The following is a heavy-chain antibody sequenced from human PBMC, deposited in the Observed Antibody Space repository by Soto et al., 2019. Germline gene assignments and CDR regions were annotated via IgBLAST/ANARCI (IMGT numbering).Heavy chain of an antibody. CDR2: ISGSGGST. V-gene: IGHV3-23*01. J-gene: IGHJ4*02. CDR3: AKFHLMSFGEQGPFDY. Sequence: AGGSLRLSCAASGFTFSSYAMSWVRQAPGKGLEWVSAISGSGGSTYYADSVKGRFTISRDNSKNTLYLQMNSLRAEDTAVYYCAKFHLMSFGEQGPFDYWGQGTLVTVSS. D-gene: IGHD3-10*01. CDR1: GFTFSSYA.